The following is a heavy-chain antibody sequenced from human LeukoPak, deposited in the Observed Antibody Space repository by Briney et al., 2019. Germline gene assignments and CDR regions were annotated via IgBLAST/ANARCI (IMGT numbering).Heavy chain of an antibody. V-gene: IGHV4-4*07. CDR1: GASISSYH. CDR2: IYHSGNT. CDR3: ARFPGQTHFDY. J-gene: IGHJ4*02. Sequence: SETLSLTCTVSGASISSYHWSWIRPPAGKGLEGSGRIYHSGNTNYSLSLRGRVTMSMDTSKNQFSLELTSVTAADTAVYYCARFPGQTHFDYWGQGTLVTVPS.